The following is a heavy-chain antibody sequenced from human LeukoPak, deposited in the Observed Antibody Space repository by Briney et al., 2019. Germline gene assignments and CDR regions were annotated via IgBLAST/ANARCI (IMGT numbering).Heavy chain of an antibody. D-gene: IGHD1-1*01. CDR2: ISSSSSYI. CDR1: GFTFSSYS. CDR3: AREPDNDQLGIDH. J-gene: IGHJ4*02. Sequence: GGSLRLSCAASGFTFSSYSMNWVRQAPGKGLEWVSSISSSSSYIYYADSVKGRFTISRDNAKNSLYLQMNSLRAEDTAVYCCAREPDNDQLGIDHWGQGTLVTVSS. V-gene: IGHV3-21*01.